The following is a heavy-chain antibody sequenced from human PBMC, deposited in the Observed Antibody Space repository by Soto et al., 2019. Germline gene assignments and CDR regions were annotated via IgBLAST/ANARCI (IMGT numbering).Heavy chain of an antibody. J-gene: IGHJ4*02. CDR3: ANRNDYGSGSYFPFDH. V-gene: IGHV3-23*01. CDR2: ISGSGGST. D-gene: IGHD3-10*01. CDR1: GFTFSSYG. Sequence: GGSLRLSCAASGFTFSSYGMSWARQAPGKGLEWVSSISGSGGSTYYADSVKGRFTISRDNSKNTLYLQMSSLRAEDTAVYYCANRNDYGSGSYFPFDHWGQGTLVTVSS.